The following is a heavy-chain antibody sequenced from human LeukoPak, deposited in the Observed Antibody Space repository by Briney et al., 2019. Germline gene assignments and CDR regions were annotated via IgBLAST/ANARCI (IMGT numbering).Heavy chain of an antibody. CDR3: ARVGRRCSSTSCYGYNWFDP. D-gene: IGHD2-2*01. Sequence: ASVKVSCKASGYTFTSYDINWVRQATGQGVERMGWMNPNSGNTGYAQKFQGRDTITRNTTISTDYMELSSLRSEDTAVYYCARVGRRCSSTSCYGYNWFDPWGQGTLVTVSS. J-gene: IGHJ5*02. CDR2: MNPNSGNT. V-gene: IGHV1-8*03. CDR1: GYTFTSYD.